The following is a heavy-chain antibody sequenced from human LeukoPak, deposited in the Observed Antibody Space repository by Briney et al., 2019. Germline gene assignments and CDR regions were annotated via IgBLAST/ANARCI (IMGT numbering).Heavy chain of an antibody. CDR1: GYTFTSYD. CDR2: MNPNSGNT. J-gene: IGHJ5*02. D-gene: IGHD1-26*01. Sequence: ASVKVSCKASGYTFTSYDINWVRQATGQGLEWMEWMNPNSGNTGYAQKFQGRVTITRNTSISTAYMELSSLRSEDTAVYYCAAKPQWELDNSFDPWGQGTLVTVSS. CDR3: AAKPQWELDNSFDP. V-gene: IGHV1-8*03.